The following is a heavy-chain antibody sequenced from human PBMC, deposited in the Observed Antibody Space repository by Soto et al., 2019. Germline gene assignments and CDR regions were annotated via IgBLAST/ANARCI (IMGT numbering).Heavy chain of an antibody. CDR1: GDAIRSDP. V-gene: IGHV4-59*01. CDR2: VYYAGTT. CDR3: ARGHYYDSSVLFDF. J-gene: IGHJ4*02. D-gene: IGHD3-22*01. Sequence: KPSETLSLTCTVSGDAIRSDPWNWIRQTPGKGLEWIGYVYYAGTTKYNPSVKSRVTIVVDRSKNQFSLKLASVTPEDTAVYFCARGHYYDSSVLFDFWGQGSLVTVPQ.